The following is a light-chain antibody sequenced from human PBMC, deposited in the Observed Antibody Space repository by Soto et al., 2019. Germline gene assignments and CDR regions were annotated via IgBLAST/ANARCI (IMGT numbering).Light chain of an antibody. CDR3: QQYNDWPRT. Sequence: EIVMTQSPATLSVSPGERATLSCRASPSVSSNLAWYQQKPGQAPRLLIYGASTRATGIPARFSGSGSGTEFTLTISSLQSEDFAFYYCQQYNDWPRTFGHGTKVEVK. CDR2: GAS. J-gene: IGKJ1*01. V-gene: IGKV3-15*01. CDR1: PSVSSN.